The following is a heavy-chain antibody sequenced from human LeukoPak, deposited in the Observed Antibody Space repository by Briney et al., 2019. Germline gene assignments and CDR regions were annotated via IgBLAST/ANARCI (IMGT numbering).Heavy chain of an antibody. CDR3: ARHFVTHPHYFDY. D-gene: IGHD2-21*01. CDR2: IYYSGST. Sequence: HTETLSLTLIVSRGSNSSYFWRWIGPPPWKGREGIAFIYYSGSTKYNPSLKSRVTISVDTSKNQFSLRLSSVTAADTAVYYCARHFVTHPHYFDYWGQGTLVTVSS. J-gene: IGHJ4*02. CDR1: RGSNSSYF. V-gene: IGHV4-59*08.